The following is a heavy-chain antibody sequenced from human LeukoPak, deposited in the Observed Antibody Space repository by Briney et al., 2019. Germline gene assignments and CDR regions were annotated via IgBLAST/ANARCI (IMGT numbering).Heavy chain of an antibody. V-gene: IGHV1-18*01. CDR3: ARARRPYWSGTNVLHTFYFDY. CDR1: GYSFTTYG. D-gene: IGHD2-15*01. J-gene: IGHJ4*02. Sequence: GASVKVSCKASGYSFTTYGVGWVRQAPGQGLEWMGWISTYNGDTNYAQKLQGRVIMTTDTSTSTAYMELRSLRSDDTAVYYCARARRPYWSGTNVLHTFYFDYWGQGTLVTVSS. CDR2: ISTYNGDT.